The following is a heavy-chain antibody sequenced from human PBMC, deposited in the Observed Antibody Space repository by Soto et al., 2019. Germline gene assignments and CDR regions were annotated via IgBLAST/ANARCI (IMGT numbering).Heavy chain of an antibody. CDR1: GFTFSSYS. J-gene: IGHJ5*02. D-gene: IGHD2-8*01. Sequence: GGSLRLSCAASGFTFSSYSMNWVRQAPGKGLEWVSYISFSSSTIFYADSVRGRFTISRDNAKNSLYLQMYTLRDEDTAVYYCARDNGMAGSFDPWGQGTLVTVSS. V-gene: IGHV3-48*02. CDR2: ISFSSSTI. CDR3: ARDNGMAGSFDP.